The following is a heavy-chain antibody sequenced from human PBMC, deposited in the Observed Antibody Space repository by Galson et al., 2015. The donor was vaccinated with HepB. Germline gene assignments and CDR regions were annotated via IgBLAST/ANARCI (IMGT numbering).Heavy chain of an antibody. Sequence: SVKVSCKVSGYTLTELSMHWVRQAPGKGLEWMGGFDPEDGETIYAQKFQGRVTMTEDTSTDTAYMELSSLRSEDTAVYYCATFLPLAAIRHFDYWGQGTLVTVSS. CDR2: FDPEDGET. J-gene: IGHJ4*02. CDR3: ATFLPLAAIRHFDY. CDR1: GYTLTELS. V-gene: IGHV1-24*01. D-gene: IGHD1-1*01.